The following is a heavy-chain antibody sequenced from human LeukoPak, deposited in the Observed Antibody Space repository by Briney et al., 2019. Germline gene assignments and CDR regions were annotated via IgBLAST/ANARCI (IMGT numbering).Heavy chain of an antibody. J-gene: IGHJ6*03. CDR2: TYYSGST. CDR1: GGSISSSSYY. V-gene: IGHV4-39*01. CDR3: ARSYYYMDV. Sequence: SETLSLACTVSGGSISSSSYYWGWIRQPPGKGLEWIGSTYYSGSTYYNPSLKSRVTISVDTSKNQFSLKLSSVTAADTAVYYCARSYYYMDVWGKGTTVTVSS.